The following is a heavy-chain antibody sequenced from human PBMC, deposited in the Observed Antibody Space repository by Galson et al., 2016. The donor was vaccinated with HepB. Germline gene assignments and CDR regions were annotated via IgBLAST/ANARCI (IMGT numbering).Heavy chain of an antibody. CDR3: ARASSGSDY. D-gene: IGHD5-12*01. CDR1: GGSISSGGYY. J-gene: IGHJ4*02. V-gene: IGHV4-61*08. Sequence: ETLSLTCTVSGGSISSGGYYWSWTRQHPGKGLEWIGYISYSGSTNYNPSLKSRVTISIDTSKNQFSLRLSSVTAADTAVYYCARASSGSDYWGQGTLVTVSS. CDR2: ISYSGST.